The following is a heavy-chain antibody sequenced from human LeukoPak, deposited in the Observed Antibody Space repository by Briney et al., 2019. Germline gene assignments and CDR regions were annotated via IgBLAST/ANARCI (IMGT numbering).Heavy chain of an antibody. Sequence: GGSLRLSCAASGFTFSTSSMSWVRQAPGKGLAWVSSISGSGGSTYYADSVKGRFTISRDNTQNSLFLQMNSLRAEDTAVYYCAREYCSGGSCWDYYYYMDVWGKGTTVTISS. J-gene: IGHJ6*03. CDR2: ISGSGGST. V-gene: IGHV3-23*01. CDR3: AREYCSGGSCWDYYYYMDV. CDR1: GFTFSTSS. D-gene: IGHD2-15*01.